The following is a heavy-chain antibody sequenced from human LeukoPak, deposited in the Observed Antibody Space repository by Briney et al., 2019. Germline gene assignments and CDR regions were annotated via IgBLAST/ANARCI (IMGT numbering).Heavy chain of an antibody. J-gene: IGHJ4*02. V-gene: IGHV3-7*01. CDR2: IKQDGSEK. D-gene: IGHD6-13*01. CDR1: EFTFTSYW. Sequence: PGGSLRLSCAASEFTFTSYWMSWVRQAPGKGLEWVANIKQDGSEKYYVDSLKGRFTISRDNAKNSLYLQMNSLRAEDTAVYYCARDLTGSSSWFKPSYFDYWGQGTLVTVSS. CDR3: ARDLTGSSSWFKPSYFDY.